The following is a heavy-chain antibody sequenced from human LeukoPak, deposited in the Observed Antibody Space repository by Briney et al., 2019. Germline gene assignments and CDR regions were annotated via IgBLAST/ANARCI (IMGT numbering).Heavy chain of an antibody. Sequence: PSETLSLTCTVSGGSVSSGSYYWSWIRQPPGKGLEWIGYIYYSGSTNYNPSPKRRVTISVDTTKNQLSLKLCSVTAADTAVYYCARYPGGSSWYVGLFDYWGQGTLVTVSS. CDR3: ARYPGGSSWYVGLFDY. D-gene: IGHD6-13*01. CDR1: GGSVSSGSYY. CDR2: IYYSGST. J-gene: IGHJ4*02. V-gene: IGHV4-61*01.